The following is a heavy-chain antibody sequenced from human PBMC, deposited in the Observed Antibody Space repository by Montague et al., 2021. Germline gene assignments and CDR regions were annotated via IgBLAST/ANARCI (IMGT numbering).Heavy chain of an antibody. V-gene: IGHV2-5*02. CDR1: GFSLSTLGVG. Sequence: PALVKPTQTLTLTCTFSGFSLSTLGVGVGWIRQPPGKALEWLGLIYWDDEKRYSPSLGSRLTITKDTSKNQVVLTMTNIDPVDTGTYFCAHRGYSTSWFGYWGQGTLVTVSS. CDR2: IYWDDEK. CDR3: AHRGYSTSWFGY. J-gene: IGHJ5*01. D-gene: IGHD5-12*01.